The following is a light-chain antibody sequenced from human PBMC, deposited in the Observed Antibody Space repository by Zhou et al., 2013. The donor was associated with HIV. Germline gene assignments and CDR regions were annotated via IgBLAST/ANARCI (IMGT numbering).Light chain of an antibody. Sequence: QSVLTQPPSVSGAPGQRVTISCTGNSSNIGAASDVHWYQQVLGTSPKLLIYGNNNRPSGVPDRFSGSKSGTSASLVITGLQVEDEADYYCQSYDTTLSGLWVFGGGTKLTVL. CDR1: SSNIGAASD. V-gene: IGLV1-40*01. CDR2: GNN. J-gene: IGLJ3*02. CDR3: QSYDTTLSGLWV.